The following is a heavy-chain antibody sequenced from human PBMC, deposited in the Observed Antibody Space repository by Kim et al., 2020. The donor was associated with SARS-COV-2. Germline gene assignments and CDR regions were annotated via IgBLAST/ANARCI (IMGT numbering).Heavy chain of an antibody. CDR1: GGSISSYY. Sequence: SETLSLTCTVSGGSISSYYWSWIRQPPGKGLEWIGYIYYSGSTNYNPSLKSRVTISVDTSKNQFSLKLSSVTAADTAVYYCARVVYSNILTGYYVAPFDPWGQGTLVTVSS. V-gene: IGHV4-59*01. CDR3: ARVVYSNILTGYYVAPFDP. J-gene: IGHJ5*02. D-gene: IGHD3-9*01. CDR2: IYYSGST.